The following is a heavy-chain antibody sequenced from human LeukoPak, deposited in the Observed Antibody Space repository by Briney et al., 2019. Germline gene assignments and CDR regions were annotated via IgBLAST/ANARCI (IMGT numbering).Heavy chain of an antibody. CDR2: ISWNSGSI. Sequence: GRSLRLSCAASGFTFDDYAMHWVRQAPGKGLEWVSGISWNSGSIGYADSVKGRFTISRDNAKNSLYLQMNSLRAEDTALYYYAKGPHFDWFYDYWGQGTLVTVSS. D-gene: IGHD3-9*01. CDR1: GFTFDDYA. V-gene: IGHV3-9*01. CDR3: AKGPHFDWFYDY. J-gene: IGHJ4*02.